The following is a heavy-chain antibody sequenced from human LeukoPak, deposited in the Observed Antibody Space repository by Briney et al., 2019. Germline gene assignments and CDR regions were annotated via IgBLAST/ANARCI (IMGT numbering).Heavy chain of an antibody. CDR3: ARTSPHYDFWSVIYYYMDV. CDR1: GYSISSGYY. D-gene: IGHD3-3*01. CDR2: IYHSGST. V-gene: IGHV4-38-2*01. J-gene: IGHJ6*03. Sequence: PSETLSLTCAVSGYSISSGYYWGWIRQPPGKGLEWIGSIYHSGSTYYNPSLKSRVTISVDTSKNQFSLKLSSVTAADTAVYYCARTSPHYDFWSVIYYYMDVWGKGTTVTVSS.